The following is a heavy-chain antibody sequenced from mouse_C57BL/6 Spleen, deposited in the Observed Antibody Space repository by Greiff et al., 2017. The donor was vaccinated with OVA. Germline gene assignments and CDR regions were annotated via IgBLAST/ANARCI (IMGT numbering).Heavy chain of an antibody. D-gene: IGHD2-1*01. CDR1: GFSLTSYG. J-gene: IGHJ3*01. CDR2: IWSDGST. V-gene: IGHV2-6*03. CDR3: DREDGNYVDPFAY. Sequence: VKLVESGPGLVAPSQSLSITCTVSGFSLTSYGVHWVRQPPGKGLEWLVVIWSDGSTTYTSALKSRLSISKDNSKSQVLLKMNSRHTDDTAMYYCDREDGNYVDPFAYWGQGTLVTVSA.